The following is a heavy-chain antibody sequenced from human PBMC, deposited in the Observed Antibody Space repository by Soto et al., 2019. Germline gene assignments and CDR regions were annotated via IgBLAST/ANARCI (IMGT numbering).Heavy chain of an antibody. CDR1: GFTFSDYY. D-gene: IGHD1-26*01. CDR3: ARDTGGSYDF. V-gene: IGHV3-72*01. CDR2: TRDKANNYAS. J-gene: IGHJ4*02. Sequence: ESGGGLVQPGGSLRLSCAASGFTFSDYYMDWVRQLPGKGLEWVGRTRDKANNYASEYAPSLKGRFTISRHDSEDSMFLQLNSLKTEDTAVYYCARDTGGSYDFWGQGALVTVSS.